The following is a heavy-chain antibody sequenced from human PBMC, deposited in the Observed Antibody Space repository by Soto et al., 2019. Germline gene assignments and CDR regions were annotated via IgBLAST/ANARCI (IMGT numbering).Heavy chain of an antibody. CDR3: ARDRLASWFDP. V-gene: IGHV4-59*01. J-gene: IGHJ5*02. D-gene: IGHD3-9*01. Sequence: QVQLQESGPGLVQPSETLSLTCTVSGGSISSYYWSWIRQPPGKGLDWIGYIYYSGNTNYNPSLKSRVTISVGTSKNHYSLKLSSVTAADTSGYYCARDRLASWFDPWGQGTLVTVSS. CDR1: GGSISSYY. CDR2: IYYSGNT.